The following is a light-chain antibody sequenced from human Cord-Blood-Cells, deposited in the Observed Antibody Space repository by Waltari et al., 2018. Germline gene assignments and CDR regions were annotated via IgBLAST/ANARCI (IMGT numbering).Light chain of an antibody. CDR3: QQYYSTLWT. J-gene: IGKJ1*01. CDR1: QSVLYSSNNKNY. CDR2: WAS. V-gene: IGKV4-1*01. Sequence: DIVMTQSPDSLAVSLGERATINCKSSQSVLYSSNNKNYLAWYQQKPGQPPKLLIYWASTRGSGVPDRFSGSWSGTDFALTISSLQAEDVAVYYCQQYYSTLWTFGQGTKVEIK.